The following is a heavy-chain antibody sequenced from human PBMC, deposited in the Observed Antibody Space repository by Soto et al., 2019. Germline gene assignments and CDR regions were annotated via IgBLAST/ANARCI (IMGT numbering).Heavy chain of an antibody. CDR3: TTDQRKQLPYYYYYGMDV. CDR1: GFTFSNAW. CDR2: IKSKTDGGTT. J-gene: IGHJ6*02. D-gene: IGHD6-13*01. Sequence: PGGSLRLSCAASGFTFSNAWMSWVRQAPGKGLEWVGRIKSKTDGGTTDYAAPVKGRFTISRDDSKNTLYLQMNSLKTEDTAVYYCTTDQRKQLPYYYYYGMDVWGQGTTVTVSS. V-gene: IGHV3-15*01.